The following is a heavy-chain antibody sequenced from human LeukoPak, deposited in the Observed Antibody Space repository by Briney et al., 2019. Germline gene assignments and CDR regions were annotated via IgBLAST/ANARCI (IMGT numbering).Heavy chain of an antibody. D-gene: IGHD3-16*01. CDR3: ARGDFFDGGGRNWFDP. V-gene: IGHV4-34*01. CDR1: GGSFSGYY. J-gene: IGHJ5*02. Sequence: SETLSLTCAVYGGSFSGYYWSWIRQPPGKGLEWIGEINHSGSTNYNASLKSRVTMSVDTSKNQFSLRLTSVTAADTAVYYCARGDFFDGGGRNWFDPWGQGTLVTVSS. CDR2: INHSGST.